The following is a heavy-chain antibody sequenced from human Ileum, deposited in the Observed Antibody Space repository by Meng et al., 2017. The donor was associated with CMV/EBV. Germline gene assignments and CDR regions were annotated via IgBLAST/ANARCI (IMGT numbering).Heavy chain of an antibody. CDR1: GFTFSDYE. D-gene: IGHD4-11*01. V-gene: IGHV3-23*01. J-gene: IGHJ6*02. CDR3: AKGGFLQSMDV. CDR2: ISGSGGRT. Sequence: GGSLRLSCAASGFTFSDYEMNWVRQAPGKGLEWVSDISGSGGRTYYADSVKGRFTISRDNSKNTLYLQMDSLRAEDTALYYCAKGGFLQSMDVWGQGTTVTVSS.